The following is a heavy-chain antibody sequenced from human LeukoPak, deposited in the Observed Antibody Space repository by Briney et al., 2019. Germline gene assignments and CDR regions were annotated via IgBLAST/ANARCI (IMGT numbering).Heavy chain of an antibody. CDR2: ISSSGSTI. V-gene: IGHV3-11*04. CDR3: ARAFPLWVYGEGGYYFDY. CDR1: GFTFSDYY. J-gene: IGHJ4*02. Sequence: KPGGSLRLSCAASGFTFSDYYMSWIRQAPGKGLEWVSYISSSGSTIYYADSVKGRFTISRDNSKNTLYLQMNSLRAEDTAVYYCARAFPLWVYGEGGYYFDYWGQGTLVTVSS. D-gene: IGHD4-17*01.